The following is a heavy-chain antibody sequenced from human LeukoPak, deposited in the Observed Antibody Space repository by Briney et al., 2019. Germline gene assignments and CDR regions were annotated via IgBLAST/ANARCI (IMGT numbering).Heavy chain of an antibody. V-gene: IGHV3-21*01. J-gene: IGHJ4*02. CDR1: GFTFSRYS. CDR2: ISGSSSYI. Sequence: PGGSLRLSCAASGFTFSRYSMNWVRQAPGQGLEWVSSISGSSSYIYYADSVKGRFTIPRDNAKHSLYLQMNSLRAEDTAVYYCARGAGSSWYFYFDYWGQGTLVTVSS. CDR3: ARGAGSSWYFYFDY. D-gene: IGHD6-13*01.